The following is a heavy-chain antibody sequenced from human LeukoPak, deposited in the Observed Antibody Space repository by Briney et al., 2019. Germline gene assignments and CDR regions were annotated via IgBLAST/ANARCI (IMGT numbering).Heavy chain of an antibody. V-gene: IGHV3-23*01. Sequence: PGGSLRLSCVASGFTFSSYAMSWVRQAPGKGLEWVSAISGSGGSTYYADSVKGRFTISRDNSKNTLYLQMNSLRAEDTAVYYCAKSRLGVRGIDYWGQGTLVTVSS. CDR1: GFTFSSYA. CDR3: AKSRLGVRGIDY. CDR2: ISGSGGST. D-gene: IGHD3-16*01. J-gene: IGHJ4*02.